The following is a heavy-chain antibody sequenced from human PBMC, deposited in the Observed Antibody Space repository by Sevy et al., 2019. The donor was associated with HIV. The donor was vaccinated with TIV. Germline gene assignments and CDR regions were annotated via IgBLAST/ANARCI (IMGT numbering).Heavy chain of an antibody. Sequence: GGSLRISCAASGFTFGSYTLHWVRQAPGKGLEWVALISQTYDGSKKYYIDSVQGRFTISRDNSKNTLYLQMDSLRPEDTAVYYCARDNSGYFFFDYRGQGTLVTVSS. V-gene: IGHV3-30-3*01. CDR3: ARDNSGYFFFDY. CDR2: ISQTYDGSKK. J-gene: IGHJ4*02. CDR1: GFTFGSYT. D-gene: IGHD3-22*01.